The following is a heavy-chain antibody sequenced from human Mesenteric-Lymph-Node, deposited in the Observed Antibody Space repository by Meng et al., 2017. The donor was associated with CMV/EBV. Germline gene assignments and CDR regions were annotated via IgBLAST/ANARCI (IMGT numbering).Heavy chain of an antibody. CDR2: IGTGSTK. V-gene: IGHV3-48*04. J-gene: IGHJ6*02. CDR1: GFTFSSYS. CDR3: VRDPVLSGLDV. Sequence: GESLKISCAASGFTFSSYSMNWVRQAPGKGLEWVAYIGTGSTKYYADSLEGRFTVSRDDAKNSLYLQMNSLRGEDTAVYFCVRDPVLSGLDVWGQGTTVTVSS.